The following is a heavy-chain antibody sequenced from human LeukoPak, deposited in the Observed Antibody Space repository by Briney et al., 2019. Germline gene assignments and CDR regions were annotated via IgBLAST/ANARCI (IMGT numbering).Heavy chain of an antibody. Sequence: ASVKVSCKASGYSFSDYYMHWVRQAPGQGLEWMGWINPTSGGTKYEEKFQGMVIMTSDTTLSTAYMELGRLSSDDTATYFCSRGSSLTAVGGGNWFDPWGQGTLVTVSS. CDR2: INPTSGGT. CDR3: SRGSSLTAVGGGNWFDP. CDR1: GYSFSDYY. D-gene: IGHD6-13*01. V-gene: IGHV1-2*02. J-gene: IGHJ5*02.